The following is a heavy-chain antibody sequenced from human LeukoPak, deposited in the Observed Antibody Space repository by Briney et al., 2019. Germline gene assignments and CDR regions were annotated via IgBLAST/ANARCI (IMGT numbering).Heavy chain of an antibody. CDR1: GFTFSSYA. D-gene: IGHD6-13*01. CDR2: ISGSGGST. CDR3: AKASGPIAAAGALYNWFDP. Sequence: GGSLRLSCAASGFTFSSYAMSWVRQAPGKGLEWVSAISGSGGSTYYADSVEGRFTISRDNSKNTLYLQMNSLRAEDTAVYYCAKASGPIAAAGALYNWFDPWGQGTLVTVSS. V-gene: IGHV3-23*01. J-gene: IGHJ5*02.